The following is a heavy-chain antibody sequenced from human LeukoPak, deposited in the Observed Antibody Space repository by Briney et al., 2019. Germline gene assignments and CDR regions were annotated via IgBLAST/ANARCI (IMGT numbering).Heavy chain of an antibody. J-gene: IGHJ3*02. V-gene: IGHV3-64*01. D-gene: IGHD6-19*01. CDR3: ARDRGKWLVTGEHDAFDI. CDR2: ISSNGGST. CDR1: GFTFSSYA. Sequence: PGGSLRLSCAASGFTFSSYAMHWVRQAPGKGLEYVSAISSNGGSTYYANSVKGRFTISRDNSKNTLYLQMGSLRAEDMAVYYCARDRGKWLVTGEHDAFDIWGQGTMVTVS.